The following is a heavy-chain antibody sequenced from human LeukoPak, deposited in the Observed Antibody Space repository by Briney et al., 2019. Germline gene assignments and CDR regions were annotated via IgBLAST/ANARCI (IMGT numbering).Heavy chain of an antibody. V-gene: IGHV3-23*01. D-gene: IGHD3-16*02. CDR1: GFTFSSYA. J-gene: IGHJ4*02. CDR3: AKGPYDYVWGTYLDC. Sequence: PGGSLRPSCAASGFTFSSYAMSWVRRAPGKGLEWVSGISSSGTSTYYADSVKGRFTISRDNSKNTLYLQMNSLRAEDTALYYCAKGPYDYVWGTYLDCWGQGTLVTVSP. CDR2: ISSSGTST.